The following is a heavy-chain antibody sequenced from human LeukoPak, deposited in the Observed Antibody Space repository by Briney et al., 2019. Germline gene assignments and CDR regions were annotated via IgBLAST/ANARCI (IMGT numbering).Heavy chain of an antibody. CDR2: INTNTGNP. V-gene: IGHV7-4-1*02. CDR3: ARVYQSDGYNHGDY. D-gene: IGHD5-24*01. J-gene: IGHJ4*02. CDR1: GYTFTSYA. Sequence: ASVKVSCKASGYTFTSYAMNWVRQAPGQGLEWMGWINTNTGNPTYAQGFTGRFVFSLDTSVSTAYLQISSLKAEDTAVYYCARVYQSDGYNHGDYWGQGTLVTVSS.